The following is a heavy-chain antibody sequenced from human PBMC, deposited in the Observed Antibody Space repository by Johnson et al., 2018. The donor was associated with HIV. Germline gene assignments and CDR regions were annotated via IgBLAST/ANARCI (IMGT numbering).Heavy chain of an antibody. Sequence: QEQLVESGGGVVQPGRSLRLSCAASGFTFSSYAMHWVRQAPGKGLEWVAVISYDGSNKYYADSVKGRFTISRDNSKNTLYLQMNSLRPEDTAVYYCTRGSFTDDAFDVWGLGTMVTVSS. J-gene: IGHJ3*01. D-gene: IGHD1-26*01. CDR3: TRGSFTDDAFDV. V-gene: IGHV3-30-3*01. CDR1: GFTFSSYA. CDR2: ISYDGSNK.